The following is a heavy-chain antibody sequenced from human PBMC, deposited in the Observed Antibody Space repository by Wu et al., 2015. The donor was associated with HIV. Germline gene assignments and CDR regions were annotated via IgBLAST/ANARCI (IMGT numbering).Heavy chain of an antibody. CDR2: INPNSGGT. CDR3: ARQRRGLMVRGTDFDY. CDR1: GYTFTGYY. J-gene: IGHJ4*02. D-gene: IGHD3-10*01. Sequence: QVQLVQSGAEVKKPGASVKVSCKASGYTFTGYYMHWVRQAPGQGLEWMGWINPNSGGTNYAQKFQGRVTMTRDTSISTAYMELSRLRSDDTAVYYCARQRRGLMVRGTDFDYWGQGAPVTVSS. V-gene: IGHV1-2*02.